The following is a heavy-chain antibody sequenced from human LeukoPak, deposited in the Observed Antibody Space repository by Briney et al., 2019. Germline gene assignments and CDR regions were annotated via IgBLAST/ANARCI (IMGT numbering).Heavy chain of an antibody. CDR3: VKIRVLWDFWSGSQQTYNYYGMDV. D-gene: IGHD3-3*01. V-gene: IGHV3-33*06. CDR2: ICHDGSRK. Sequence: GGSLGLSCGASGFSLSDYGMHWVRQAPGKGLEWVAVICHDGSRKDYADSVKGRFTISRDNSKNTLYLQMNSLRVEDTAVYYCVKIRVLWDFWSGSQQTYNYYGMDVWGQGTTVIVSS. CDR1: GFSLSDYG. J-gene: IGHJ6*02.